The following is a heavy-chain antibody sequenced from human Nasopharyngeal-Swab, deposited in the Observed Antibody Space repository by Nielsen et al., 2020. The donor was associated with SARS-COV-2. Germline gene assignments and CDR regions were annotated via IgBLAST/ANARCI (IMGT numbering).Heavy chain of an antibody. J-gene: IGHJ4*02. D-gene: IGHD6-13*01. V-gene: IGHV1-69*13. CDR1: GGTFSSYA. Sequence: PVKVSCKASGGTFSSYAISWVRQAPGQGLEWMGGIIPIFGTANYAQKFQGRVTITADESTSTAYMELSSLRSEDTAVYYCARDSWAAAGPGDYWGQGTLVTVSS. CDR2: IIPIFGTA. CDR3: ARDSWAAAGPGDY.